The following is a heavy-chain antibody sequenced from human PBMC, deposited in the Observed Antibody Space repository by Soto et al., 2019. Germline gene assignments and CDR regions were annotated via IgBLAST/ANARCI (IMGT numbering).Heavy chain of an antibody. Sequence: ASVKVSCKASGYTFTSYVMHWVRLAPGQRLEWMGWINAGNGNTKYSQKFQGRVTITRDTSASTAYMELSSLRSEDTAVYYCARLKVGYDAFDIWGQGTMVTVSS. V-gene: IGHV1-3*01. D-gene: IGHD5-18*01. CDR2: INAGNGNT. J-gene: IGHJ3*02. CDR3: ARLKVGYDAFDI. CDR1: GYTFTSYV.